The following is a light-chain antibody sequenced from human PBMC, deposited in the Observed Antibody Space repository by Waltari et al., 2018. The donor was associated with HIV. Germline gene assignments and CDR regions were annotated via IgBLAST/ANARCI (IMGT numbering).Light chain of an antibody. CDR2: DNN. V-gene: IGLV1-51*01. Sequence: QSVLTQPPSVSAAPGAKVTISCPASNSNIGNGYVSWYQHLPGAAPKLLIYDNNKRPSGIPDRFSGSKSGTSATLDITGLQTGDEADYYCGTWDRTLSGGVFGGGTKLTVL. CDR3: GTWDRTLSGGV. J-gene: IGLJ3*02. CDR1: NSNIGNGY.